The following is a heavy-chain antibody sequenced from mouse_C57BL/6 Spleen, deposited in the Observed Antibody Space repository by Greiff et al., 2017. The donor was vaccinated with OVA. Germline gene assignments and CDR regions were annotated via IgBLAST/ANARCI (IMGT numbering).Heavy chain of an antibody. J-gene: IGHJ2*01. CDR1: GFTFSSYA. Sequence: EVKLMESGEGLVKPGGSLKLSCAASGFTFSSYAMSWVRQTPEKRLEGVAYISSGGDYIYYADTVKGRFTISRDNARNTLYLQMSSLKSEDTAMYYCTRDRGEGYFDYWGQGTTLTVSS. CDR3: TRDRGEGYFDY. CDR2: ISSGGDYI. V-gene: IGHV5-9-1*02. D-gene: IGHD3-1*01.